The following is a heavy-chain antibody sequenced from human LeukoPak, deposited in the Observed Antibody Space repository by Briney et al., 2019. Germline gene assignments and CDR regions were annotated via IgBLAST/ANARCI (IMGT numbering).Heavy chain of an antibody. V-gene: IGHV1-3*01. D-gene: IGHD4-23*01. CDR2: IHAGNGNT. J-gene: IGHJ4*02. Sequence: ASVKVSCKASGYTFTNYAIHWVRQAPGQSLEWMGWIHAGNGNTKYSQKLQGRVTITRDTSASTAYMELSSLRAEDTAVYYCARNYRWYEGSFDYWGQGTLVTVSS. CDR1: GYTFTNYA. CDR3: ARNYRWYEGSFDY.